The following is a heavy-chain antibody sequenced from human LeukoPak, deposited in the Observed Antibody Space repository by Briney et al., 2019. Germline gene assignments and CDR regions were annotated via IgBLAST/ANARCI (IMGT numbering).Heavy chain of an antibody. J-gene: IGHJ4*03. D-gene: IGHD3-9*01. V-gene: IGHV3-66*02. CDR1: GFTLNTND. CDR2: MYPGGSV. CDR3: VRKGPGDDWR. Sequence: PGGSLRLSCAASGFTLNTNDMNWVRQAPGKGLEWVSLMYPGGSVSYTDSVKGRFTVSRDISKNTMFLQMNTLRPDDAALYYCVRKGPGDDWRRGQGTPVTVSP.